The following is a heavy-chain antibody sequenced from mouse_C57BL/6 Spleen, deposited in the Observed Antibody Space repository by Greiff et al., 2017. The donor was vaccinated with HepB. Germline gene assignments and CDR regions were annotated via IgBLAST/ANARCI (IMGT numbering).Heavy chain of an antibody. CDR1: GYTFTSYW. J-gene: IGHJ1*03. CDR3: ARTTVVPNWYFDV. CDR2: IDPSDSYT. V-gene: IGHV1-50*01. Sequence: QVQLQQPGAELVKPGASVKLSCKASGYTFTSYWMQWVKQRPGQGLEWIGEIDPSDSYTNYNQKFKGKATLTVDTSSSTAYMQHSSLTSEDSAVYYCARTTVVPNWYFDVWGTGTTVTVSS. D-gene: IGHD1-1*01.